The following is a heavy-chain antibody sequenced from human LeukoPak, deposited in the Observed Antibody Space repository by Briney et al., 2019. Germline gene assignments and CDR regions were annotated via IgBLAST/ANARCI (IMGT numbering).Heavy chain of an antibody. Sequence: PGGSLRLSCAASGFTFSSYAMSWVRQAPGKGLEWVSAISGSGGSTYYADSVKGRFTISRDNSKNTLYLQMNSLRAEDTAVYYCAKDNLYGSGSYYGRDAFDIWGQGTMVTVSS. CDR2: ISGSGGST. CDR3: AKDNLYGSGSYYGRDAFDI. CDR1: GFTFSSYA. V-gene: IGHV3-23*01. D-gene: IGHD3-10*01. J-gene: IGHJ3*02.